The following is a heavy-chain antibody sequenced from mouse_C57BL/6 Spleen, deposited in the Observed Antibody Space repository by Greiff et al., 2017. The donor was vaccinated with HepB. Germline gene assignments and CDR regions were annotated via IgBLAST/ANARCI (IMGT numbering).Heavy chain of an antibody. CDR3: ASTMVTTRGYFDY. Sequence: QVQLKESGAELARPGASVKLSCKASGYTFTSYGISWVKQRTGQGLEWIGEIYPRSGNTYYNEKFKGKATLTADKSSSTAYMELRSLTSEDSAVYFCASTMVTTRGYFDYWGQGTTLTVSS. D-gene: IGHD2-2*01. J-gene: IGHJ2*01. CDR2: IYPRSGNT. V-gene: IGHV1-81*01. CDR1: GYTFTSYG.